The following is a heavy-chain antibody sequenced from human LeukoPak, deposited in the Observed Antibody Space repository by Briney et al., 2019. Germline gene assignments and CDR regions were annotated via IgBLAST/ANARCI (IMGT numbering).Heavy chain of an antibody. CDR3: ARDVIIAAASNDY. J-gene: IGHJ4*02. Sequence: GRSLRLSCAASGFTFSSYCMHWVRQAPGKGLEWVSSISSSSSYIHYADSVKCRCTISRDNAQNSLYLQMNGLRAEDTAVDYWARDVIIAAASNDYWGEGTLATVSS. CDR2: ISSSSSYI. D-gene: IGHD6-13*01. CDR1: GFTFSSYC. V-gene: IGHV3-21*01.